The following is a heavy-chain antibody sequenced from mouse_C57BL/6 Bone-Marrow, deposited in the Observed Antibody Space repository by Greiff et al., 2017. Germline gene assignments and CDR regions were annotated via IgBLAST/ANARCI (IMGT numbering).Heavy chain of an antibody. D-gene: IGHD1-1*01. V-gene: IGHV1-81*01. CDR2: IYPRSGNT. J-gene: IGHJ2*01. CDR1: GYTFTSYG. Sequence: VKLVESGAELARPGASVKLSCKASGYTFTSYGISWVKQRPGQGLEWIGEIYPRSGNTYYNEKFKGKATLTADKSSSTAYMELRSLTSEDSAVYFCARSPLLLRYWGQGTALTVSS. CDR3: ARSPLLLRY.